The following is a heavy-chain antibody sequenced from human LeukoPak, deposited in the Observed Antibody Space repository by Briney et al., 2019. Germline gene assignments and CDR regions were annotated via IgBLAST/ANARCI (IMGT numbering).Heavy chain of an antibody. V-gene: IGHV3-21*01. Sequence: EGSLRLSCAASGFTFSSYSMNWVRQAPGKGLEWVSSISSSSSYIYYADSVKGRFTISRDNAKNSLYLQMNSLRAEDTAVYYCARDPEWASVVVPAAIDYWGQGTLVTVSS. CDR2: ISSSSSYI. D-gene: IGHD2-2*01. J-gene: IGHJ4*02. CDR1: GFTFSSYS. CDR3: ARDPEWASVVVPAAIDY.